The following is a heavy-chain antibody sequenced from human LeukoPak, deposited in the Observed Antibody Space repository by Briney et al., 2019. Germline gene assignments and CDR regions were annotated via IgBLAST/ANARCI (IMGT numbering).Heavy chain of an antibody. CDR1: GYSFTSYH. V-gene: IGHV1-46*01. J-gene: IGHJ3*02. CDR3: ARVGVGYSDTGPAFDI. CDR2: INHSGGST. Sequence: ASVKVSCKASGYSFTSYHMHWVRQAPGQGLEWMGIINHSGGSTTYAQKFQGRVTMTRDTSTSTVYMELSSLRSEDTAVYYCARVGVGYSDTGPAFDIWGQGTMVTVSS. D-gene: IGHD3-22*01.